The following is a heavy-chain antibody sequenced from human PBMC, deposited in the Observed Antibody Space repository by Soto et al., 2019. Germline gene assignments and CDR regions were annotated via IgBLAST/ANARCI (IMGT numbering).Heavy chain of an antibody. CDR3: ARDLGLCIQLWIWDYYYYGMDV. CDR1: GCTFTSYY. D-gene: IGHD5-18*01. J-gene: IGHJ6*02. CDR2: INPSGGST. Sequence: ASVTVSCKASGCTFTSYYIHWVRPAPGQGLEWMGIINPSGGSTSYAQKCQGRVTMTRDTSTSTVYMELSSLGYKDTAVYYSARDLGLCIQLWIWDYYYYGMDVWGQGTTVTVSS. V-gene: IGHV1-46*01.